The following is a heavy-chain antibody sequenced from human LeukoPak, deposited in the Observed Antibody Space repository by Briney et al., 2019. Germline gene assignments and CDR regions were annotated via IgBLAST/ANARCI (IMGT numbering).Heavy chain of an antibody. CDR2: ISSSGSTI. CDR3: AREPSGTGYYDSSGYYPSLYFQH. V-gene: IGHV3-11*04. CDR1: GFTFCDYY. D-gene: IGHD3-22*01. Sequence: GGSLRLSCAASGFTFCDYYMSWIRQAPGKGLEWGSYISSSGSTIYYADSVKGRFTISRDNAKNSLYLQMNSLRAEDTAVYYCAREPSGTGYYDSSGYYPSLYFQHWGQGTLVTVSS. J-gene: IGHJ1*01.